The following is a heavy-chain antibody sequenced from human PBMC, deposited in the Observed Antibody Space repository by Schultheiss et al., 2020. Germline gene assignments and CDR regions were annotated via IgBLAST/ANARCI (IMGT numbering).Heavy chain of an antibody. D-gene: IGHD3-16*01. CDR2: VSTDGSTT. Sequence: GGSLRLSCAASGFTVSSNYMSWVRQAPGKGLVWVSCVSTDGSTTNYADSVKGRFTISRDNLKNTVYLQMSGLRVEDTAVYYCARGPSHGAFDFWGQGTLVNVSS. CDR3: ARGPSHGAFDF. V-gene: IGHV3-74*01. CDR1: GFTVSSNY. J-gene: IGHJ4*02.